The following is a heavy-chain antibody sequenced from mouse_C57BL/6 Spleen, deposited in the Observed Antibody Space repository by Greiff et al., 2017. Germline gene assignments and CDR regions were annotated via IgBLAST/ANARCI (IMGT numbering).Heavy chain of an antibody. V-gene: IGHV1-22*01. D-gene: IGHD1-1*01. J-gene: IGHJ4*01. CDR3: AREAYYGSSYVHYAMDY. Sequence: VQLQQSGPELVKPGASVKMSCKASGYTFTDYNMHWVKQSHGKSLEWIGYINPNNGGTSYNQKFKGKATLTVNKSSSTAYMELRSLTSEDSAVYYCAREAYYGSSYVHYAMDYWGQGTSVTVSS. CDR2: INPNNGGT. CDR1: GYTFTDYN.